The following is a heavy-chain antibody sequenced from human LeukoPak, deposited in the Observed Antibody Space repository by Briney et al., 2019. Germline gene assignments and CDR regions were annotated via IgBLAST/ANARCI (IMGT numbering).Heavy chain of an antibody. CDR1: GFTFSSYG. CDR3: ARDYDILTGYPLHGMDV. Sequence: GGSLKLSSAASGFTFSSYGMHWVRQAPGKGLEWVAVISYDGSNKYYADSVKGRFTISRDNSKNTLYLQLNSLRAEDTAVYYCARDYDILTGYPLHGMDVWGQGTTVTVSS. D-gene: IGHD3-9*01. J-gene: IGHJ6*02. V-gene: IGHV3-30*03. CDR2: ISYDGSNK.